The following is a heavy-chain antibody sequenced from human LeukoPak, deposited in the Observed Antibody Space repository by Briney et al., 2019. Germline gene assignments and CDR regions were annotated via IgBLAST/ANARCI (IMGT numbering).Heavy chain of an antibody. CDR3: ARLPSRSCSSSSCYVVDY. Sequence: GESLKIPCKSSGCTSTNYWIGWVRQMPGKGLEWMGIIYPGDSDTRYSPSFQGQVTISADKSISAAYLQWSSLQASYTAIYYCARLPSRSCSSSSCYVVDYWGQGTLVTVSS. V-gene: IGHV5-51*01. J-gene: IGHJ4*02. CDR1: GCTSTNYW. CDR2: IYPGDSDT. D-gene: IGHD2-2*01.